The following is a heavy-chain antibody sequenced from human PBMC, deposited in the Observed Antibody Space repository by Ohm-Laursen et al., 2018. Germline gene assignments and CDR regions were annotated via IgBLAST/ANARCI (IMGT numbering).Heavy chain of an antibody. D-gene: IGHD3-10*01. Sequence: SLRLSRAASGFTFDDYAMHWVRQAPGKGLEWVSGISRNSGSIGYADSVKGRFTISRDNAKNSLYLQMNSLRAEDTALYYCAKDSSGGYYGMHVWGQGTTVTVSS. CDR2: ISRNSGSI. CDR1: GFTFDDYA. CDR3: AKDSSGGYYGMHV. J-gene: IGHJ6*02. V-gene: IGHV3-9*01.